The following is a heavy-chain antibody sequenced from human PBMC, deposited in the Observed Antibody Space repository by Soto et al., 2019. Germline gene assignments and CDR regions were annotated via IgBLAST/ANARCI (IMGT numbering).Heavy chain of an antibody. V-gene: IGHV1-2*02. J-gene: IGHJ6*02. CDR3: ARDPYSSSWYGGGGYYYYGMDV. CDR2: INPNSGGT. D-gene: IGHD6-13*01. Sequence: ASVNVSCKCSGYTFTGCYIHWVRQAPGQGLECMGWINPNSGGTNYAQKFQGRVTMTRDTSISTAYMELSRLRSDDTAVYYCARDPYSSSWYGGGGYYYYGMDVWGQGTTVTVSS. CDR1: GYTFTGCY.